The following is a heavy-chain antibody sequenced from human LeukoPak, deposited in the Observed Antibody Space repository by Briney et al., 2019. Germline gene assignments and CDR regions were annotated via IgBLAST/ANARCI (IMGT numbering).Heavy chain of an antibody. J-gene: IGHJ4*02. CDR3: ARDRSQHYFDY. D-gene: IGHD5-18*01. V-gene: IGHV3-33*01. CDR1: GFTFSSYG. Sequence: GGSLRLSCAASGFTFSSYGMHWVRQAPGKGLEWVAVIWYDGSNKYYADSVKGRFAVSRDNSKNTLYLQMNNLRVEDTAVYHCARDRSQHYFDYWGQGALVTVSS. CDR2: IWYDGSNK.